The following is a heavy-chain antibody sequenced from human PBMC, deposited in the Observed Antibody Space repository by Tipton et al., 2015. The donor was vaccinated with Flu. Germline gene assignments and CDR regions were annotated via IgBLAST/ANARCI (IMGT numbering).Heavy chain of an antibody. J-gene: IGHJ4*02. V-gene: IGHV4-39*07. CDR3: AREGVPSLGWNPDY. D-gene: IGHD1-1*01. CDR2: IHESGST. CDR1: GVSISSSGLY. Sequence: TLSLTCTVSGVSISSSGLYWGWIRQPPGKGLEWIANIHESGSTHFHLSLKSRVTISLDTSKNQFYLEMTSVTAADTAMYYCAREGVPSLGWNPDYWGQGTQVTVSS.